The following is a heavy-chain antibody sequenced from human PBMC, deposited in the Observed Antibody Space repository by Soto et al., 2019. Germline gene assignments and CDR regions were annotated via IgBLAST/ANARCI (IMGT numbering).Heavy chain of an antibody. D-gene: IGHD3-22*01. Sequence: GGSLRLSCAASGFTFSSYGMHWVRQAPGKGLEWVAVISYDGSNKYYADSVKGRFTISRDNSKNTLYLQMNSLRAEDTAVYYCAAGYYRFPSSGMDVWGQGTTVTVSS. CDR1: GFTFSSYG. V-gene: IGHV3-30*03. J-gene: IGHJ6*02. CDR2: ISYDGSNK. CDR3: AAGYYRFPSSGMDV.